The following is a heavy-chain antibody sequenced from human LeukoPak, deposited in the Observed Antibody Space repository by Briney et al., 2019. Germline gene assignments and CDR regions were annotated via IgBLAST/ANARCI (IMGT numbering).Heavy chain of an antibody. CDR1: GFTFSSYW. D-gene: IGHD3-16*01. CDR2: INHNGNVS. CDR3: ARGGGLDV. V-gene: IGHV3-7*03. J-gene: IGHJ6*02. Sequence: TGGSLRLSCAASGFTFSSYWMNWARQAPGKGLEWVASINHNGNVSYYVDSVKGRSTISRDNAKNSLYLQMSNLRAEDTAVYFCARGGGLDVWGQGATVTASS.